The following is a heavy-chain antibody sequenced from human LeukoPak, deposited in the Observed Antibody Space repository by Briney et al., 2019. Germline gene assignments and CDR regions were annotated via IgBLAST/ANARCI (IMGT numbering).Heavy chain of an antibody. Sequence: ASVKVSCKASGYTFTSYGISWVRQAPGQRLERMGWISAYNGNTNYAQKLQGRVTMTTDTCTSTAYMELRSLRSDDTAVYYCARVRVDSSSWYRTGVFDYWGQGTLVTVSS. CDR2: ISAYNGNT. CDR3: ARVRVDSSSWYRTGVFDY. J-gene: IGHJ4*02. V-gene: IGHV1-18*01. CDR1: GYTFTSYG. D-gene: IGHD6-13*01.